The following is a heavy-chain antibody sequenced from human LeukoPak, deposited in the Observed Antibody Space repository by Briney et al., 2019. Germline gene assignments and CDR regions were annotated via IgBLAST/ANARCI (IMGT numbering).Heavy chain of an antibody. CDR1: GYTFTGYY. CDR2: INPNSGGT. J-gene: IGHJ5*02. V-gene: IGHV1-2*02. Sequence: ASVKVSCKASGYTFTGYYMHWVRQAPGQGLERMGWINPNSGGTNYAQKFQGRVTMTRDTSISTAYMELSRLRSDDTAVYYCARGGPNCSSTSCYWWFDPWGQGTLVTVSS. D-gene: IGHD2-2*01. CDR3: ARGGPNCSSTSCYWWFDP.